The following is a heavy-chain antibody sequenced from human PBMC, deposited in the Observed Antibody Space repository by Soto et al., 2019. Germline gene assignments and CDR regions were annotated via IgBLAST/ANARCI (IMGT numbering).Heavy chain of an antibody. Sequence: GGSLRLSCAASGFTFSRYGMHWVRQAPGKGLEWVAVISYDGSNKYYADSVKGRFTISRDNSKNTLYLQMNSLRAEDTAVYYCAKVRTRDYGDYFGAFDIWGQGTMVTVSS. V-gene: IGHV3-30*18. CDR3: AKVRTRDYGDYFGAFDI. D-gene: IGHD4-17*01. CDR2: ISYDGSNK. CDR1: GFTFSRYG. J-gene: IGHJ3*02.